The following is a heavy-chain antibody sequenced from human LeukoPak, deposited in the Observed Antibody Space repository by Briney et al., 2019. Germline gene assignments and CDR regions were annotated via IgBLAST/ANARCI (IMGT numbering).Heavy chain of an antibody. CDR3: ARGGGYCSSTSCYEDGMDV. CDR1: GFTFSSYA. D-gene: IGHD2-2*01. CDR2: ISYDGSNK. V-gene: IGHV3-30-3*01. J-gene: IGHJ6*02. Sequence: GGSLRLSCAASGFTFSSYAMHWVRQAPGKGLEWVAVISYDGSNKYYADSVKGRFTISRDNSKNTLYLQMNSLRAEDTAVYYCARGGGYCSSTSCYEDGMDVWGQGTTVTVSS.